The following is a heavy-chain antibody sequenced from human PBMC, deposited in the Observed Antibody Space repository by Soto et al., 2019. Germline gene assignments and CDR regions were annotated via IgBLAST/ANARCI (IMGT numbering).Heavy chain of an antibody. CDR2: IWYDGSNK. D-gene: IGHD6-13*01. J-gene: IGHJ3*01. CDR3: ARVVEGIAAAPNDSFDV. CDR1: GFTFSSYG. V-gene: IGHV3-33*01. Sequence: GGSLRLSCAASGFTFSSYGMHWVRQAPGKGLEWVAVIWYDGSNKYYADSVKGRFTISRDNSKNTLYLQMNSLRAEDTAVYYCARVVEGIAAAPNDSFDVWGQGTMVTVSS.